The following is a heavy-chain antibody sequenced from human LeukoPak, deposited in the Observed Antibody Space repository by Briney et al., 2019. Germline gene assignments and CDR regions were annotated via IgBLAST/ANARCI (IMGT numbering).Heavy chain of an antibody. V-gene: IGHV1-18*01. CDR2: ISAYNGNT. J-gene: IGHJ4*02. CDR1: GYTFTSYG. Sequence: GASVKVSCKASGYTFTSYGISWVRQAPGQGLEWMGWISAYNGNTNYAQKLQGRVTMTTDTSTSTAYMELRSLRSDDTAVYYCARPNRDILTGYYVGYFDYWGQGTLVTVSS. D-gene: IGHD3-9*01. CDR3: ARPNRDILTGYYVGYFDY.